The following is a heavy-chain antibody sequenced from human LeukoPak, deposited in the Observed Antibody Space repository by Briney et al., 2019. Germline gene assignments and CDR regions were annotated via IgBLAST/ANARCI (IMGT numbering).Heavy chain of an antibody. V-gene: IGHV3-7*01. Sequence: PGGSLRLSCEVSGFTFTSYWMSWVRQAPGKGLEWVANINEDGSHKYHADSVKGRLTISRDNAKNSLYLQMSSLRAEDTAVYYCARDATRGGDNDYWGQGTRVIVSS. CDR2: INEDGSHK. CDR3: ARDATRGGDNDY. D-gene: IGHD2-21*02. CDR1: GFTFTSYW. J-gene: IGHJ4*02.